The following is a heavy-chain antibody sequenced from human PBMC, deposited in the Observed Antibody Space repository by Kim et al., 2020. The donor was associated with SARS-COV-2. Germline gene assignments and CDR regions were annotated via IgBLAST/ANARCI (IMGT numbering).Heavy chain of an antibody. CDR1: GFTFSSYG. V-gene: IGHV3-30*18. CDR3: AKTVAPVSFWSGYYVGGGYGMDV. CDR2: ISYDGSNK. Sequence: GGSLRLSCAASGFTFSSYGMHWVRQAPGKGLEWVAVISYDGSNKYYADSVKGRFTISRDNSKNTLYLQMNSLRAEDTAVYYCAKTVAPVSFWSGYYVGGGYGMDVWGQGTTVTVSS. D-gene: IGHD3-3*01. J-gene: IGHJ6*02.